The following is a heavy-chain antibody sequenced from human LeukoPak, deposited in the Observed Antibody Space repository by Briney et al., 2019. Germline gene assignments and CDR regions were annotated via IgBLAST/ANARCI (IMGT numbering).Heavy chain of an antibody. D-gene: IGHD1-1*01. CDR1: GGSISSYY. CDR3: ARRDWNYWYFDL. V-gene: IGHV4-4*07. CDR2: IYSSGST. Sequence: SETLSLTCTVSGGSISSYYCSWIRQPAGKGLEWIGRIYSSGSTNYNPSLNSRVTMSVDTSKNQFSLKLSSVTAADTAVYYCARRDWNYWYFDLWGRGTLVTVSS. J-gene: IGHJ2*01.